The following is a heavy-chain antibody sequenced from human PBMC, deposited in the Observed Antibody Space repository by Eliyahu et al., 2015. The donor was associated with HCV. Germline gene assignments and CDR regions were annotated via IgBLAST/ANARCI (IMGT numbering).Heavy chain of an antibody. D-gene: IGHD2-2*02. Sequence: QLQLQESGPGLVKPSETLSLTCTVSGGPISSSSYYWGWIRQPPGKGLEWIGSIYYSGSTHYNPSLKSRVTISVDTSKNQFSLKLSSVTAADTAVYYCARDRYPSSLHTARPVDYWGQGTLVTVSS. CDR1: GGPISSSSYY. CDR2: IYYSGST. CDR3: ARDRYPSSLHTARPVDY. J-gene: IGHJ4*02. V-gene: IGHV4-39*07.